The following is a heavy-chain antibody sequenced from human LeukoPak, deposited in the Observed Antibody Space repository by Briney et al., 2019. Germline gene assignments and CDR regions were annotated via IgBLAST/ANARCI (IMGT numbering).Heavy chain of an antibody. CDR1: GFTFNSYA. V-gene: IGHV3-21*01. Sequence: GGSLRLSCAASGFTFNSYALHWVRQAPGKGLEWVSSISSSSSYIYYADSVKGRFTISRDNAKNSLYLQMNSLRAEDTAVYYCARQEFEQQPRHPWGQGTLVTVSS. D-gene: IGHD6-13*01. J-gene: IGHJ5*02. CDR3: ARQEFEQQPRHP. CDR2: ISSSSSYI.